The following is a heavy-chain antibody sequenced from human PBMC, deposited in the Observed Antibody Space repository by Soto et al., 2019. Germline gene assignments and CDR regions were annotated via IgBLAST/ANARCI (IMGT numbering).Heavy chain of an antibody. J-gene: IGHJ6*02. D-gene: IGHD6-6*01. CDR1: GFTLSTYG. CDR2: IWYDGSYK. V-gene: IGHV3-33*01. Sequence: QVQLVESGGGVVQPGRSLRLSCSASGFTLSTYGIHWVRQSPGKGLEWVAVIWYDGSYKYYADSVKGRFTISRDNSKNTVYLEMNSPRAEDTAVYYCVRVSLRDSSSSGRFTYYYALDVWGQGTTVTVSS. CDR3: VRVSLRDSSSSGRFTYYYALDV.